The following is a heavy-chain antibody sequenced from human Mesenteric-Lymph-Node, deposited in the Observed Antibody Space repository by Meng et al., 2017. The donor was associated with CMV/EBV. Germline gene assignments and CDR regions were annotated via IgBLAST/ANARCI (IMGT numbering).Heavy chain of an antibody. CDR3: ARAPFWEYSFGYDF. Sequence: SETLSLTCTVSGGSSISSGSYYWGWIRQPPGKGLEWIGSIYYSGSTYYNPSLKSRVTISVDTSKNQFSLKLSSVTAADTAVYYCARAPFWEYSFGYDFWGQGTLVTVS. J-gene: IGHJ4*02. CDR1: GGSSISSGSYY. D-gene: IGHD5-18*01. CDR2: IYYSGST. V-gene: IGHV4-39*07.